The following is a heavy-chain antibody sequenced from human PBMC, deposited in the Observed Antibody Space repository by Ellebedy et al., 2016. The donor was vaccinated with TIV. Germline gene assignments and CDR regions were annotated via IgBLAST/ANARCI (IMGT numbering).Heavy chain of an antibody. CDR3: ARDDYGGGMDV. CDR2: ISYDGSNK. V-gene: IGHV3-30*03. D-gene: IGHD4-23*01. Sequence: GESLKISCAASGFTFSSYGMHWVRQAPGKGLEWVAVISYDGSNKYYADSVKGRFTISRDNSKNTLYLQMNSLRAEDTAVYYCARDDYGGGMDVWGQGTTVTVSS. J-gene: IGHJ6*02. CDR1: GFTFSSYG.